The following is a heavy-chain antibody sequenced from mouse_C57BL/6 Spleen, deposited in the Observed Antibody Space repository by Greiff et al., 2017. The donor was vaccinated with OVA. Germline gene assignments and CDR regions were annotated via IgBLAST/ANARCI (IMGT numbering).Heavy chain of an antibody. J-gene: IGHJ4*01. D-gene: IGHD4-1*01. CDR2: IDPANGTT. Sequence: EVQLQQSVAELVRPGASVTLSCTASGFNIKNTYMHWVKQRPEQGLEWIGRIDPANGTTKYAPNFPGQATITADTSSNPSYLHLSRLTSEDTAIYYCASDWDGSYAMDYWGQGTSVTVSS. CDR1: GFNIKNTY. CDR3: ASDWDGSYAMDY. V-gene: IGHV14-3*01.